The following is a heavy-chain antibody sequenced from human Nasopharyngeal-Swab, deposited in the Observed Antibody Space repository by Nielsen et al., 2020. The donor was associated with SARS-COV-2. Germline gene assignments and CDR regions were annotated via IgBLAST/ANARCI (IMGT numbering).Heavy chain of an antibody. J-gene: IGHJ6*02. V-gene: IGHV1-58*01. D-gene: IGHD2-15*01. CDR2: IVVGSGNT. CDR3: AADVVVVRGMDV. Sequence: SVKVSCKASGFTFTSSAVQWVRQARGQRLEWIGWIVVGSGNTNYAQKFQERVTITRDMSTSTAYMELSSLRSEDTAVYYCAADVVVVRGMDVWGQGTTVTVSS. CDR1: GFTFTSSA.